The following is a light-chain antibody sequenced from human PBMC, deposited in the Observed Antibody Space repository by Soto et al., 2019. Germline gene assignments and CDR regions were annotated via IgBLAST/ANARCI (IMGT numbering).Light chain of an antibody. CDR2: GDN. V-gene: IGLV1-40*01. CDR3: QSYDSSLSGSI. Sequence: QSVLTQPPSVSGAPGQRVTISCTGSSSNIGAGYGVFWYQQLPGTAPKLLIYGDNTRPSGVPDRFSASKSGSSASLAITGLQAEDEADYHSQSYDSSLSGSIFGGGTQLTVL. CDR1: SSNIGAGYG. J-gene: IGLJ2*01.